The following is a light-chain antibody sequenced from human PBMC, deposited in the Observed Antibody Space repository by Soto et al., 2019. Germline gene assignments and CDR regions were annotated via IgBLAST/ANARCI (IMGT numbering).Light chain of an antibody. V-gene: IGKV2-28*01. CDR1: QSLLHSKGYNY. CDR3: MQALQTPNT. J-gene: IGKJ5*01. CDR2: LGS. Sequence: DIVMTQSPLSLPVTPGEPASISCRSSQSLLHSKGYNYLDWYLQKPGQSPQLLIYLGSNRASGVPDRFSGSGSGTDFTLKISRVEAEDVGVYYCMQALQTPNTFGQGTRLEIK.